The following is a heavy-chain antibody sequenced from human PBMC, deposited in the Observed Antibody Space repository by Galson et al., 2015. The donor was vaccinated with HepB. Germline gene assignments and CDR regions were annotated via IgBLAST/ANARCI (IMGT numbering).Heavy chain of an antibody. CDR1: GFTFRSQW. CDR2: ISSSSTI. CDR3: ARDHLVSIAVAGEIDYYYYGMDV. Sequence: SLRLSCAASGFTFRSQWMTWVRQAPGKGLEWVSYISSSSTIYYADSVKGRFTISRDNAKNSLYLQMNSLRAEDTAVYYCARDHLVSIAVAGEIDYYYYGMDVWGQGTTVTVSS. D-gene: IGHD6-19*01. J-gene: IGHJ6*02. V-gene: IGHV3-48*01.